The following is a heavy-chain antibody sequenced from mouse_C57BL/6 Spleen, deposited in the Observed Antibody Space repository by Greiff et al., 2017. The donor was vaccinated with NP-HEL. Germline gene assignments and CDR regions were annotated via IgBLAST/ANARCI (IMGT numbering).Heavy chain of an antibody. D-gene: IGHD2-4*01. J-gene: IGHJ4*01. CDR3: TSVDYLYAMDY. V-gene: IGHV5-9-1*02. Sequence: DVKLQESGEGLVKPGGSLKLSCAASGFTFSSYAMSWVRQTPEKRLEWVAYISSGGDYNYYADTVQGRFTISRDNARNTLYLQMSSLKSEDTAMYYCTSVDYLYAMDYWGQGTSVTVSS. CDR2: ISSGGDYN. CDR1: GFTFSSYA.